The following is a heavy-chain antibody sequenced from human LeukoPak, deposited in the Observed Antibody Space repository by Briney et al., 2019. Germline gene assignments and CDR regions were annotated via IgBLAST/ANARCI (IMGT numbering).Heavy chain of an antibody. J-gene: IGHJ5*02. Sequence: PGRSLRLSCAASGFTFSNYAMTWVRQAPGKGLEWVSGISGSGANTYYADSAKGRFTISRDNSKNTLYLQMNSLRADDTAVYYCAKDKWSSGWYGWFDPWGQGTLVTVSS. D-gene: IGHD6-19*01. CDR1: GFTFSNYA. CDR3: AKDKWSSGWYGWFDP. CDR2: ISGSGANT. V-gene: IGHV3-23*01.